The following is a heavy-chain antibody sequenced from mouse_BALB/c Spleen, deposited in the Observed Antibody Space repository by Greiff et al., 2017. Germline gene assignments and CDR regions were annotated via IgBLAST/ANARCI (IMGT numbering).Heavy chain of an antibody. V-gene: IGHV1-7*01. D-gene: IGHD5-1*01. CDR2: INPSTGYT. CDR1: GYTFTSYW. J-gene: IGHJ2*01. CDR3: ARSSTGYFDY. Sequence: QVQLQQSGAELAKPGASVKMSCKASGYTFTSYWMHWVKQRPGQGLEWIGYINPSTGYTEYNQKFKDKATLTADKSSSTAYMQLSSLTSEDSAVYYCARSSTGYFDYWGQGTTLTVSS.